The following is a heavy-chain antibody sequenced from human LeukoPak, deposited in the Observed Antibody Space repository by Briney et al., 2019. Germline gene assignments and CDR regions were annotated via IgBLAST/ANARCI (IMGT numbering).Heavy chain of an antibody. J-gene: IGHJ5*02. CDR2: INPNSGGT. D-gene: IGHD5-12*01. CDR3: AGGYEKTAWFDP. Sequence: ASVKVSCKASGYTFTVYYMHWVRQAPGQGLEWMGWINPNSGGTNYAQKFQGRVTMTRDTSISTAYMELSRLRSDDTAVYYCAGGYEKTAWFDPWGQGTLVTVSP. CDR1: GYTFTVYY. V-gene: IGHV1-2*02.